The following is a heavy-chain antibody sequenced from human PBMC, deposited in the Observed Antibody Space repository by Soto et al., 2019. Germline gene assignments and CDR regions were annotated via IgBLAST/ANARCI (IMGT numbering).Heavy chain of an antibody. D-gene: IGHD6-6*01. J-gene: IGHJ6*02. CDR3: ARERRSVYYYYYGMDV. CDR2: IIPIFGTA. Sequence: SVKVSCKASGGTFSSYALSWVRQAPGQGLEWMGGIIPIFGTANYAQKFQGRVTITADESTSTAYMELSSLRSEDTAVYYCARERRSVYYYYYGMDVWGQGTTVTVSS. V-gene: IGHV1-69*13. CDR1: GGTFSSYA.